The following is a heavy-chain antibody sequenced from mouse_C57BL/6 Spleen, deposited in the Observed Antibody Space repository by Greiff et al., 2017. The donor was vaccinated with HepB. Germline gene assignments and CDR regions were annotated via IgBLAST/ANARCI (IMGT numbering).Heavy chain of an antibody. Sequence: VQVKQSGAELVRPGASVTLSCKASGYTFTDYEMHWVKQTPVHGLEWIGAIDPETGGTAYNQKFKGKAILTADKSSSTAYMELRSLTSEDSAVYYCTIDSSGYGFAYWGQGTLVTVSA. J-gene: IGHJ3*01. D-gene: IGHD3-2*02. CDR3: TIDSSGYGFAY. V-gene: IGHV1-15*01. CDR1: GYTFTDYE. CDR2: IDPETGGT.